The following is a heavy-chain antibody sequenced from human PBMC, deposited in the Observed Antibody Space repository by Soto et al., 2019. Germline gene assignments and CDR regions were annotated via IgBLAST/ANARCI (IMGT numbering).Heavy chain of an antibody. J-gene: IGHJ4*02. CDR2: ISGYNGNT. D-gene: IGHD3-22*01. V-gene: IGHV1-18*04. Sequence: SVKVSCKASVYTFTNYGFSWVRQAPGQGLEWMGWISGYNGNTNYAQNLQGRVSMTTDTSTSTAYMELRSLRPDDTAVYYCARDVTRNYYHSSGHYYFDYWGQGTLVT. CDR1: VYTFTNYG. CDR3: ARDVTRNYYHSSGHYYFDY.